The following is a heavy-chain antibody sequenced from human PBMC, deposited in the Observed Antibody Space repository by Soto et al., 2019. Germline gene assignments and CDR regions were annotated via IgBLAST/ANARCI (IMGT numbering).Heavy chain of an antibody. V-gene: IGHV2-5*01. CDR1: GFSLSTSGVG. CDR3: AQRPTDDYYDSNTYSRYNWFDP. D-gene: IGHD3-22*01. CDR2: IYWNDDK. Sequence: SGPTLVNPTQTLTLTCTFSGFSLSTSGVGVGWIRQPPGKALEWLALIYWNDDKRYSPSLKSRLTITKDTSKNQVVLTMTNMETVDTDTYYCAQRPTDDYYDSNTYSRYNWFDPWGQGSPGTVS. J-gene: IGHJ5*02.